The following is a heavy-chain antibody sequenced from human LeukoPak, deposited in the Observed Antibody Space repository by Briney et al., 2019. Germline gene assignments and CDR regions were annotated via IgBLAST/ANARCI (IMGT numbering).Heavy chain of an antibody. CDR3: AKRGVVIRVIPVGFHKEAYYFDS. V-gene: IGHV3-23*01. CDR1: RITLSNYG. J-gene: IGHJ4*02. CDR2: ISDSGGRT. D-gene: IGHD3-22*01. Sequence: GGSLRLSCAVSRITLSNYGMSWVRQAPGKGLEWVAGISDSGGRTNYADSVKGRSTISRDNPKNTLYLQMNSLRAEDTAVYFCAKRGVVIRVIPVGFHKEAYYFDSWGQGALVTVSS.